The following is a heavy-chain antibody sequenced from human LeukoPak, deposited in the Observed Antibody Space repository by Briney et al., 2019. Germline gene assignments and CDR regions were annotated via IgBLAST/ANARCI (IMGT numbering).Heavy chain of an antibody. D-gene: IGHD3-10*01. CDR1: GFTFSSYG. V-gene: IGHV3-30*02. J-gene: IGHJ6*02. Sequence: GGSLRLSCAASGFTFSSYGMHWVRQAPGKGLEWVAFIRYDGSNKYYADSVKGRLTISRDNSKNTLYLQMNSLRAEDTAVYYCAKDSFYSGSGSYRNYYGMDVWGQGTTVTVSS. CDR3: AKDSFYSGSGSYRNYYGMDV. CDR2: IRYDGSNK.